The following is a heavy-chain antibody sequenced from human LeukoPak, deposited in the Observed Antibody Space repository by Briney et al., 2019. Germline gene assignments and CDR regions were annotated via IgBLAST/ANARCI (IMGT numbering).Heavy chain of an antibody. CDR1: GFTFSSYE. CDR2: INHSGST. Sequence: LRLSCAASGFTFSSYEMNWIRQPPGKGLEWIGEINHSGSTNYNPSLKSRVAISVDTSKNQFSLKLSSVTAADTAVYYCARHARGVITKNFDYWGQGTLVTVSS. CDR3: ARHARGVITKNFDY. D-gene: IGHD3-10*02. V-gene: IGHV4-34*01. J-gene: IGHJ4*02.